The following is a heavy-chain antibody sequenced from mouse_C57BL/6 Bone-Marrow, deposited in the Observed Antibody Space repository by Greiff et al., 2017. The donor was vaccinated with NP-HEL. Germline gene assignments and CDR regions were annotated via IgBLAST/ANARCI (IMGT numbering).Heavy chain of an antibody. D-gene: IGHD1-1*01. Sequence: VQLQQSGAELVRPGASVKLSCTASGFNIKDDYMHWVKQRPEQGLEWIGWIDPENGDTEYASKFQGKATIPADTSSNTAYLQLSSLTSEDTAVYYCTYYYGSSPYAMDYWGQGTSVTVSS. CDR2: IDPENGDT. CDR3: TYYYGSSPYAMDY. J-gene: IGHJ4*01. CDR1: GFNIKDDY. V-gene: IGHV14-4*01.